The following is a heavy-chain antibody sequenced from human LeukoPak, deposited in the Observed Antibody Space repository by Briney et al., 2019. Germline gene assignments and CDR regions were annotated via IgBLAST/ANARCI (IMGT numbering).Heavy chain of an antibody. CDR3: ARGARGSGTASDY. J-gene: IGHJ4*02. CDR2: ISGSGGST. Sequence: PGGSLRLSCAASGFTFSSYAMSWVRQAPGKGLERVSAISGSGGSTYYADSVKGRFTISRDNSKNTLYLQMNSLRAEDTAVYYCARGARGSGTASDYWGQGTLVTVSS. D-gene: IGHD3-10*01. V-gene: IGHV3-23*01. CDR1: GFTFSSYA.